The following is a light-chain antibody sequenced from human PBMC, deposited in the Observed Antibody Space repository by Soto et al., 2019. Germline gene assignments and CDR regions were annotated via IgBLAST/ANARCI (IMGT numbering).Light chain of an antibody. CDR3: CSYAGSYTLVV. Sequence: QSALTQPRSVSGSPGQAVTISCTGTSSDVGGYNYVSWYQQHPGKAPKLMIYDVSKRPSGVPDRFSGSKSGITASLTISGLQAEDGADYYCCSYAGSYTLVVFGGGSKLTV. CDR1: SSDVGGYNY. J-gene: IGLJ2*01. V-gene: IGLV2-11*01. CDR2: DVS.